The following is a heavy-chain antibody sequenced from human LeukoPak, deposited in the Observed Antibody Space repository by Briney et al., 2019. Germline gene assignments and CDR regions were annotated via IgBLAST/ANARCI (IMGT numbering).Heavy chain of an antibody. CDR1: GFTFSSYE. D-gene: IGHD3-22*01. V-gene: IGHV3-48*03. J-gene: IGHJ4*02. CDR3: ARGSVRLLLRSSFDY. Sequence: GGSLRLSCAASGFTFSSYEMNWVRQAPGKGLEWVSYISSSGSTIYYADSVKGRFTISRDNAKNSLYLQMNSLRAEDTAVYYCARGSVRLLLRSSFDYWGQGTLVTVSS. CDR2: ISSSGSTI.